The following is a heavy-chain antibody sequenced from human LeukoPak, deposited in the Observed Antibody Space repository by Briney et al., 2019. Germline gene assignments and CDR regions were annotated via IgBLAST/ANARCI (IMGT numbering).Heavy chain of an antibody. J-gene: IGHJ4*02. CDR1: GFTFSSYA. Sequence: GGSLRLSCAASGFTFSSYAMSWVRQAPGKGLEWVSAISGSGGSTYYADSVKGRFTISRDNSRNALYLQMNSLRAEDTAVYYCAKGWSYYFDYWGQGTLATVSS. D-gene: IGHD1-26*01. CDR3: AKGWSYYFDY. V-gene: IGHV3-23*01. CDR2: ISGSGGST.